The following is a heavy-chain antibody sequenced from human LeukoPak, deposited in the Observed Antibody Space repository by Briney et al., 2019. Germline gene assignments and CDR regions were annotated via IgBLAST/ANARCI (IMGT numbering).Heavy chain of an antibody. Sequence: ASVKVSCKASGYTFTSYAMNWVRQAPGQGLEWMGWINTNTGNPTYAQGFTGRFVFSLDTSVSTAYLQISSLKAEDTAVYYCARGNSARPWAPWYYYYYMDVWGKGTTVTVSS. D-gene: IGHD6-6*01. CDR2: INTNTGNP. V-gene: IGHV7-4-1*02. CDR1: GYTFTSYA. CDR3: ARGNSARPWAPWYYYYYMDV. J-gene: IGHJ6*03.